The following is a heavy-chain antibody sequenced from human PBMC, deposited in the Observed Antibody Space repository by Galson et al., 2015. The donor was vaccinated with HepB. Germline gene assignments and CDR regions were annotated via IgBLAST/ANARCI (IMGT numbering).Heavy chain of an antibody. CDR3: AKDAYKSSSYFDS. CDR1: GFTFGNYG. Sequence: SLRLSCAASGFTFGNYGMHWARQAPGKGLEWVAVIWNDGNNRCYSDSVKGRFSISRDNSKNTLYLQMNSLRAEDTAMYYCAKDAYKSSSYFDSWGQGALVTVSS. CDR2: IWNDGNNR. J-gene: IGHJ4*02. D-gene: IGHD3-16*01. V-gene: IGHV3-33*06.